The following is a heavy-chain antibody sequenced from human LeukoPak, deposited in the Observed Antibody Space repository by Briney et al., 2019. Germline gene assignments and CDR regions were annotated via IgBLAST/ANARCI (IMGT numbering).Heavy chain of an antibody. CDR1: GFTFSSYG. V-gene: IGHV3-30*18. CDR2: ISYDGSNK. CDR3: AKGAYDFDY. D-gene: IGHD4-17*01. Sequence: GGSLRLSCAASGFTFSSYGMHWVRQAPGKGLEWVAVISYDGSNKYYADSVTGRFTISRDNSKNTLYLQMNSQRAEDTAVYYWAKGAYDFDYWGQGTLVTVSS. J-gene: IGHJ4*02.